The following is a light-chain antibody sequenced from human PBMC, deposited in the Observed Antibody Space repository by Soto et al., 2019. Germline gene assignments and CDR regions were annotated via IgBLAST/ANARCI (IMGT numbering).Light chain of an antibody. Sequence: EIVLTQSPATLSLSPGERATLSCRASQNVGGYLAWYHQKPGQAPRLLISDASNRAAGLPARFSGIRSGTDFTPTITGLEPEDFAVYCCQQRSSWPLTLGGGTKVEIK. V-gene: IGKV3-11*01. J-gene: IGKJ4*01. CDR3: QQRSSWPLT. CDR1: QNVGGY. CDR2: DAS.